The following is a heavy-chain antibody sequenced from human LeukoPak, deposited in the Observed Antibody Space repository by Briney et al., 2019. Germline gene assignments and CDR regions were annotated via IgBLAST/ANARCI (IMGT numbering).Heavy chain of an antibody. CDR1: GYTFTSYS. J-gene: IGHJ4*02. Sequence: ASVKVSCKASGYTFTSYSISWVRQAPGQGLEWMGWISAYNGNTNYAQKLQGRVTMTTDTSTSTAYMELRSLRSDNTAVYYCAREGDDYYDSSGYYLNWGQGTLVTVSS. V-gene: IGHV1-18*01. CDR3: AREGDDYYDSSGYYLN. CDR2: ISAYNGNT. D-gene: IGHD3-22*01.